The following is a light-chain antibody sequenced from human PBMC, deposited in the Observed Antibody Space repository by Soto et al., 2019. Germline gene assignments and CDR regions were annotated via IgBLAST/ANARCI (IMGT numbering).Light chain of an antibody. CDR3: QQYNSYS. CDR2: HAS. CDR1: QSISNW. Sequence: EIQITESPSTLHPSFGAGVRIVCRASQSISNWLAWYQQKPGTAPKVLIYHASNLQSGVPSRFSGSGSGTEFTLTISSLQPDDFATYYCQQYNSYSFGQGTEVDIK. J-gene: IGKJ1*01. V-gene: IGKV1-5*02.